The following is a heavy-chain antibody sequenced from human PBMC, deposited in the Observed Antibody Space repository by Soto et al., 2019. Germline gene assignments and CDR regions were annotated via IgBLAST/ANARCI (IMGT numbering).Heavy chain of an antibody. CDR3: ARLDGPDFDP. Sequence: SETLSLTCTVSGGSISSSSYYWGWIRQPPGKGLEWIGSIYYSGSTYYNPSLKSRVTISVDTSKNQFSLKLSSVTAADTAVYYCARLDGPDFDPWGQGTLVTVSS. D-gene: IGHD4-17*01. V-gene: IGHV4-39*01. CDR1: GGSISSSSYY. CDR2: IYYSGST. J-gene: IGHJ5*02.